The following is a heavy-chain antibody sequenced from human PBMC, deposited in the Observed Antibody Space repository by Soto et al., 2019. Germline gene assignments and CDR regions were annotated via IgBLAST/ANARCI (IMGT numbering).Heavy chain of an antibody. CDR3: ARDRLYSNSKVAVDP. CDR1: GYTFTTFG. J-gene: IGHJ5*02. V-gene: IGHV1-18*01. CDR2: ISGFNGYT. D-gene: IGHD1-26*01. Sequence: GASVKVSCKSSGYTFTTFGISWVRQAPGQGPGWMGWISGFNGYTKFAQKFQGRVTMAIDKSTSTAYMELRSLRSDDTAMYYCARDRLYSNSKVAVDPWGQGTLVTVSS.